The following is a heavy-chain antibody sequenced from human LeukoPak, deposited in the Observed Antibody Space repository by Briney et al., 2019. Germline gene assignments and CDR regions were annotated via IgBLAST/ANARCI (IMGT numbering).Heavy chain of an antibody. CDR2: ISPKSGGT. Sequence: ASVKVSCKASGYTLTDYYIHWVRQAPGQGLEWMGYISPKSGGTKYAQNFQGRFTMTRDTSINTAYMELSRLRSDDTALYYCARIEGSAITFWGQGTLVTVSS. D-gene: IGHD3-16*01. J-gene: IGHJ4*02. V-gene: IGHV1-2*02. CDR1: GYTLTDYY. CDR3: ARIEGSAITF.